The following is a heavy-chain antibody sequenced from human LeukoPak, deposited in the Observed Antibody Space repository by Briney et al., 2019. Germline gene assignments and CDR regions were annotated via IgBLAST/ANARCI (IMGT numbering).Heavy chain of an antibody. Sequence: ASVKVSCKASGYTFTSCDINWVRQATGQGLEWMGWMNPNSGNTGYAQKFQGRVTITRNTSISTAYMELSSLRSEDTAVYYCARGRPAIIAARRGRWFDPSRQGTLVTVSS. V-gene: IGHV1-8*03. CDR1: GYTFTSCD. CDR3: ARGRPAIIAARRGRWFDP. CDR2: MNPNSGNT. D-gene: IGHD6-6*01. J-gene: IGHJ5*02.